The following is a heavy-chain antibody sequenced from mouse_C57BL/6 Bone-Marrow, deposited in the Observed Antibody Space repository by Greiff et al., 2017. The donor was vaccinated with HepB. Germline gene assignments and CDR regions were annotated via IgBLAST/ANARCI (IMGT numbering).Heavy chain of an antibody. CDR1: GYTFTSYG. V-gene: IGHV1-81*01. J-gene: IGHJ4*01. D-gene: IGHD1-1*01. CDR2: IYPRSGNT. Sequence: VKLQESGAELARPGASVKLSCKASGYTFTSYGISWVKQRTGQGLEWIGEIYPRSGNTYYNEKFKGKATLTADKSSSTAYMELRSLTSEDSAVYFCAIITTNYAMDYWGQGTSVTVSS. CDR3: AIITTNYAMDY.